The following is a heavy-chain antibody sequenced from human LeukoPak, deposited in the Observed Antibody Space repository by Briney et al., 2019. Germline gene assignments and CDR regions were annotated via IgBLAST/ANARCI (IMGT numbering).Heavy chain of an antibody. CDR1: GGSISSYY. CDR3: ARESSGSYQSGAFDI. Sequence: SETLSLTCTVSGGSISSYYWSWIRQPPGKGLEWIGYIYHSGSTNYNPSLKSRVTISVDTSKNQFSLKLSSVTAADTAVYYCARESSGSYQSGAFDIWGQGTMVTVSS. D-gene: IGHD1-26*01. J-gene: IGHJ3*02. V-gene: IGHV4-59*01. CDR2: IYHSGST.